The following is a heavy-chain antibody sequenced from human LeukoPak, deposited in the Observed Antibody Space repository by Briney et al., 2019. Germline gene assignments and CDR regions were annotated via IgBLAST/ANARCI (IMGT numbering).Heavy chain of an antibody. CDR2: MWYDGSNK. Sequence: PGGSLRLSCAASGFTFSSYGMHWVRQAPGKGLEWVAIMWYDGSNKYYTDSVKGRSTISRDNSKNTLYLQMNSLRVEDTAVYYCARGPLSVGALMFDYWGQGTLVTVSS. D-gene: IGHD1-26*01. J-gene: IGHJ4*02. V-gene: IGHV3-33*01. CDR3: ARGPLSVGALMFDY. CDR1: GFTFSSYG.